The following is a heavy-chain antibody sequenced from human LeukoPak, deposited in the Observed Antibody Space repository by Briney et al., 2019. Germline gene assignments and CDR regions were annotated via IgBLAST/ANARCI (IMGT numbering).Heavy chain of an antibody. V-gene: IGHV4-59*01. CDR2: IYYSGST. J-gene: IGHJ4*02. CDR3: ARVDFWSGYFYFDY. D-gene: IGHD3-3*01. CDR1: GGSISSYY. Sequence: PSETLSLTCTVSGGSISSYYWSWIRQPPGKGLEWIGYIYYSGSTNYNPSLKSRVTISVDTSKNQFSLKLSSVTAADTAVYYCARVDFWSGYFYFDYWGQGTLVTVSS.